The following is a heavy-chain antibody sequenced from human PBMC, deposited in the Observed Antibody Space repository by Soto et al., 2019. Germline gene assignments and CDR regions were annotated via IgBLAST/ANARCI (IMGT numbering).Heavy chain of an antibody. J-gene: IGHJ4*02. CDR2: INPNSGGT. D-gene: IGHD5-18*01. V-gene: IGHV1-2*04. CDR3: ARGGLYSYGSPLYYFDY. Sequence: ASVKVSCKASGYTFTSYYMHWVRQAPGQGLEWMGWINPNSGGTNYAQKFQGWVTMTRDTSISTAYMELSRLRSDDTAVYYCARGGLYSYGSPLYYFDYWGQGTLVTVSS. CDR1: GYTFTSYY.